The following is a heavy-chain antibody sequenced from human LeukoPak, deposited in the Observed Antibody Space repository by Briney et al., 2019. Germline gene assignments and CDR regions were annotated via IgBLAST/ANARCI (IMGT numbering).Heavy chain of an antibody. V-gene: IGHV3-48*04. Sequence: GGSLRLSCATSGFSFNRRGMNWVRHPPGKGLEWVSYISPRSETIYYAESVKGRFTVSRDDSKDSLYLQIHTLRAEDTAVYYCARIDGPTVFTYYMDLWGKGTTVIVAS. D-gene: IGHD3-16*01. CDR1: GFSFNRRG. J-gene: IGHJ6*03. CDR3: ARIDGPTVFTYYMDL. CDR2: ISPRSETI.